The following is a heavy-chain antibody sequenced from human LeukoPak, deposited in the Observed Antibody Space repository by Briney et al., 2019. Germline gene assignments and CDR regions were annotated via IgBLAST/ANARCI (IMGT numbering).Heavy chain of an antibody. CDR1: GGSISSNH. J-gene: IGHJ4*02. V-gene: IGHV4-59*08. CDR3: ARHGGSWTFDY. D-gene: IGHD1-26*01. CDR2: ISYNGST. Sequence: SETLSLTCTVSGGSISSNHWSWIRQSPGKGLEWIAYISYNGSTNYNPSLKSRVTMSVDTSKNQFSLKVSSVTAADTAVYYCARHGGSWTFDYWGQGTLVTVSS.